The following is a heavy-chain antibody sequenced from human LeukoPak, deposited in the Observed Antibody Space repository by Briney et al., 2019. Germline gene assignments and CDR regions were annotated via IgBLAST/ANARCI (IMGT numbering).Heavy chain of an antibody. CDR3: ARGAGYNYPYYFDY. CDR2: IRSKADNDAT. D-gene: IGHD5-24*01. V-gene: IGHV3-73*01. Sequence: PGGSLRLSCAASGFILSGPVLLWVRQASGRGLEWVGRIRSKADNDATAYGASVKGRFTISRDDSRNTAYLQMNSLRAEDTAVYYCARGAGYNYPYYFDYWGQGTLVTVSS. CDR1: GFILSGPV. J-gene: IGHJ4*02.